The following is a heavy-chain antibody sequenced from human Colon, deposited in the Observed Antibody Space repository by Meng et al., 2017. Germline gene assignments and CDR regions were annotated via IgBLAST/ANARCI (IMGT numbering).Heavy chain of an antibody. CDR2: IKSKTDGGTT. CDR1: GFTFSNAW. Sequence: GESLKISWEASGFTFSNAWMSWVRQAPGKGMEWVGRIKSKTDGGTTDYAAPVKGRFTISRDDSKHTLYLQMNSLNTEDRAVYYCMGDYVWGCYRKTPWAFDAFDIWGQGTMVTVSS. J-gene: IGHJ3*02. CDR3: MGDYVWGCYRKTPWAFDAFDI. V-gene: IGHV3-15*01. D-gene: IGHD3-16*02.